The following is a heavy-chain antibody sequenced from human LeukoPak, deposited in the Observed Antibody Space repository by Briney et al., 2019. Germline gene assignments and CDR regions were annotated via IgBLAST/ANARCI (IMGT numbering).Heavy chain of an antibody. CDR2: ISDSGGI. V-gene: IGHV3-23*01. CDR1: GFTFSNSA. J-gene: IGHJ4*02. D-gene: IGHD3-3*01. Sequence: GGSLRLSCAASGFTFSNSAMSWVRQAPGKGLEWVSAISDSGGIYYAGSVKGRFTISRDISKNTLFLQMNNLRAEDTAVYYCAKLEYLAGGQGTLVTVSS. CDR3: AKLEYLA.